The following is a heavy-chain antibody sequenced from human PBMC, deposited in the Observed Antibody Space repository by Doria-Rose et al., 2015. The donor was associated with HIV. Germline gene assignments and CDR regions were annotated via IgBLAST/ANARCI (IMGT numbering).Heavy chain of an antibody. CDR2: ISWNSGSI. J-gene: IGHJ4*02. Sequence: VQLVQSGGGLVQPGRSLRLSFAASGFTFDDYAMHWVRQAPGKGLEWVSGISWNSGSIGYADSVKGRFTISRDNAKNSLYLQMNSLRAEDTALYYCVKATSGSYYGYYFDYWGQGTLVTVSS. CDR3: VKATSGSYYGYYFDY. V-gene: IGHV3-9*01. CDR1: GFTFDDYA. D-gene: IGHD1-26*01.